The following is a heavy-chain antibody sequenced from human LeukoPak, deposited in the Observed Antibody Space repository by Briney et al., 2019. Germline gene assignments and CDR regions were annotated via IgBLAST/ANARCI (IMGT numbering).Heavy chain of an antibody. CDR3: ARGDFKGGGDYVPLNYYYYYMDV. CDR1: GGSISSHY. J-gene: IGHJ6*03. V-gene: IGHV4-59*11. Sequence: SETLSLTCTVSGGSISSHYWSWIRQPPGKGLEWIGYIYYSGSTNYNPSLKSRVTISVDTSKNQFSLKLSSVTAADTAVYYCARGDFKGGGDYVPLNYYYYYMDVWGKGTTVTVSS. D-gene: IGHD4-17*01. CDR2: IYYSGST.